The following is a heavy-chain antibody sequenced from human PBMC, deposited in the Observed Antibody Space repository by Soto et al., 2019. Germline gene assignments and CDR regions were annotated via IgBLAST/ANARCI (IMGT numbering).Heavy chain of an antibody. J-gene: IGHJ6*03. CDR2: ISGSGGST. D-gene: IGHD3-3*01. Sequence: EVQLLESGGGLVQPGGSLRLSCAASGFTFSSYSMSWVRQAPGKGLEWVSAISGSGGSTYYADSVKGRFTISRDNAKNTFYIPMNSLKTAVTAAYDCAKVHITIFGVVMIPYDCKMDVWGKGTTVTVSS. CDR1: GFTFSSYS. CDR3: AKVHITIFGVVMIPYDCKMDV. V-gene: IGHV3-23*01.